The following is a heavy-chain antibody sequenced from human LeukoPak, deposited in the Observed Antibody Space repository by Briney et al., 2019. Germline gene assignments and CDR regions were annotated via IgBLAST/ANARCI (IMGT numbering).Heavy chain of an antibody. J-gene: IGHJ4*02. CDR3: ARTDPTSYGYFDY. CDR2: INQNGGVE. D-gene: IGHD3-10*01. Sequence: GGSLRLSCAASGFTFSGFWMSWVRQAPGKELEWVANINQNGGVEKYVDSVKGRFTISRDNAKNLLHLQMNSLRAEDTAVYYCARTDPTSYGYFDYWDQGTLVTVSS. V-gene: IGHV3-7*01. CDR1: GFTFSGFW.